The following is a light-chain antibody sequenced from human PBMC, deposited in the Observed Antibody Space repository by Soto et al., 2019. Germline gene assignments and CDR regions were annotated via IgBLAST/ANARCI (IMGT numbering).Light chain of an antibody. Sequence: QSVLTQPPSVSGDPGQRVALSCAGTSSNIGAGYDVHWYQHLPGTAPKLLIFGNINRPAGVPDRFSGSKSGTSASLAISGLQAADEGYYYCQTYDTGVSGSIFGGGTKVTVL. CDR2: GNI. CDR3: QTYDTGVSGSI. J-gene: IGLJ2*01. V-gene: IGLV1-40*01. CDR1: SSNIGAGYD.